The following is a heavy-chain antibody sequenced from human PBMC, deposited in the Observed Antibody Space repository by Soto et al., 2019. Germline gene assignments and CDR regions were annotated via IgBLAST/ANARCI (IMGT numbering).Heavy chain of an antibody. CDR3: ARDDEYSGNGMDV. Sequence: QVQLVESGGGVVQPGRSLTLSCAASGFTFSNYGMHWVRQAPGKGLEWVAVILNDGSNRYHADSVKDRFTIARDNSKNTLYVQMNSLRAEETAVYYCARDDEYSGNGMDVWGQGTTVTVS. V-gene: IGHV3-33*01. D-gene: IGHD3-10*01. CDR1: GFTFSNYG. CDR2: ILNDGSNR. J-gene: IGHJ6*02.